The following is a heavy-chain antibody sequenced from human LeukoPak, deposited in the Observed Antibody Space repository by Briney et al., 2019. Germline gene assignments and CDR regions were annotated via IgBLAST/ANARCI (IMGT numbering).Heavy chain of an antibody. V-gene: IGHV4-34*01. CDR1: GGSFSGYY. J-gene: IGHJ4*02. D-gene: IGHD6-13*01. CDR3: ARCRRKYSSSWYLDY. Sequence: SETLSLTCAVYGGSFSGYYWSWIRQPPGKGLEWIGEINRSGSTNYNPSLKSRVTISVDTSKNQFSLKLSSVTAADTAVYYCARCRRKYSSSWYLDYWGQGTLVTVSS. CDR2: INRSGST.